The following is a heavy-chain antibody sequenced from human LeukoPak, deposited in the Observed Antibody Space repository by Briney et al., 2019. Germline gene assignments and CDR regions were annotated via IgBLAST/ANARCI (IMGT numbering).Heavy chain of an antibody. D-gene: IGHD1-26*01. V-gene: IGHV5-51*01. CDR1: GYGFTTYW. J-gene: IGHJ4*02. Sequence: GESLQISCNIGGYGFTTYWIGWVRLMSGEGREWRGIIYPGDSETRYSPSFQGQVTISVDKSISTAYLQWSSLKSSDTAMYYCARLSGRDFDFWGQGTLVTVSS. CDR2: IYPGDSET. CDR3: ARLSGRDFDF.